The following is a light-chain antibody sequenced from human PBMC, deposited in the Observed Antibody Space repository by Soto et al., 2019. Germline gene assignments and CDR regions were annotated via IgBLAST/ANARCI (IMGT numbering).Light chain of an antibody. Sequence: EIVLTQSPGTMSLSPGDRATLSCRASQSVSSSYLAWYQQKPGQAPRLLIYGTSSRATGIPDRFSGSGSGTDFTLTISRLEPEDFAVYYCQQYSSSSGTFGPGTKVDIK. CDR2: GTS. CDR1: QSVSSSY. CDR3: QQYSSSSGT. V-gene: IGKV3-20*01. J-gene: IGKJ3*01.